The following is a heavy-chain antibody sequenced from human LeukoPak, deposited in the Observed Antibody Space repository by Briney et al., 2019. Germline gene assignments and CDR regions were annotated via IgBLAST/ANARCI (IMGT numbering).Heavy chain of an antibody. CDR2: ISSNGGST. J-gene: IGHJ6*02. CDR3: ARADTVTPGYYYYGMDV. D-gene: IGHD4-17*01. V-gene: IGHV3-64*01. CDR1: GFTFITYW. Sequence: GGSLRLSCAASGFTFITYWMSWVRQAPGKGLEYVSAISSNGGSTYYANSVKGRFTISRDNSKNTLYLQMGSLRAEDMAVYYCARADTVTPGYYYYGMDVWGQGTTVTVSS.